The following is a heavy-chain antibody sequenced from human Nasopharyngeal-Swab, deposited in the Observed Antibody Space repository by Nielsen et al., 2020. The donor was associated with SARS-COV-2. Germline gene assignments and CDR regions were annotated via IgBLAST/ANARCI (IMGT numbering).Heavy chain of an antibody. Sequence: SVKVSCKASGGTFSSYAISWVRQAPGQGLEWMGRIIPILGIANYAQKFQGRVTITADKSTSAAYMELSSLRSEDTAVYYCAHDGYNYYYYGMDVWGQGTTVTVSS. CDR2: IIPILGIA. CDR1: GGTFSSYA. J-gene: IGHJ6*02. CDR3: AHDGYNYYYYGMDV. V-gene: IGHV1-69*04. D-gene: IGHD5-24*01.